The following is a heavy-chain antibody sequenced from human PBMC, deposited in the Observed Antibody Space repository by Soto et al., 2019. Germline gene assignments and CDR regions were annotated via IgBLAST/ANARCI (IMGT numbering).Heavy chain of an antibody. V-gene: IGHV1-18*01. CDR3: AIALDCTHAVCLPFAP. CDR1: GYTFTSYG. CDR2: ISAYNGNT. D-gene: IGHD2-8*01. Sequence: ASVKVSCKASGYTFTSYGISWVRQAPGQGLEWMGWISAYNGNTNYAQKLQGRVTMTTDTSTSTAYMELRSLRSDDTAVYYCAIALDCTHAVCLPFAPWGQGTRATVSA. J-gene: IGHJ5*02.